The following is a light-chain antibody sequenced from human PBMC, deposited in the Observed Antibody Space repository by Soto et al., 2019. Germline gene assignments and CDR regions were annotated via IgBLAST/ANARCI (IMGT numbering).Light chain of an antibody. V-gene: IGLV2-23*02. Sequence: QSALTQPASVSRSPGQSIAISCTGTSSDIGTYNLVSWYQQHPGKVPKLMISEVNKRPSGVSNRFSGSKSGNTASLTISGLQTEDEADYYCCSFAGSGTGVFGTGT. J-gene: IGLJ1*01. CDR1: SSDIGTYNL. CDR3: CSFAGSGTGV. CDR2: EVN.